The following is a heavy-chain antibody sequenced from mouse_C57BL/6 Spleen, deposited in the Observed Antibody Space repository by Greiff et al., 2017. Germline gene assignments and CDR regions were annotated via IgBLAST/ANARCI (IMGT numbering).Heavy chain of an antibody. V-gene: IGHV14-1*01. D-gene: IGHD4-1*01. CDR2: IGPEDGDT. J-gene: IGHJ2*01. Sequence: EVKVEESGAELVRPGASVKLSCTASGFNIKDYYMHWVKQRPEQGLEWIGRIGPEDGDTEYAPKFQGKATMTADTSSNTAYLQLSSLTSEDTAVYYCTRTGTVYFDYWGQGTTLTVSS. CDR1: GFNIKDYY. CDR3: TRTGTVYFDY.